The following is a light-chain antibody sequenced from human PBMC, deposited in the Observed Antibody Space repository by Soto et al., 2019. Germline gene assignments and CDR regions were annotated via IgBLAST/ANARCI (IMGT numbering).Light chain of an antibody. J-gene: IGKJ1*01. CDR2: WAS. V-gene: IGKV4-1*01. CDR3: QQYYTTPVT. Sequence: DIVMTQSPDSLSVSLGERATINCKSSQTVLHGSNYLAWYQQKAGQPPKLLIYWASTRESGVPDRFSGSGSGTDFTLTITIMQAEDVAVYYWQQYYTTPVTFGQGAKVEI. CDR1: QTVLHGSNY.